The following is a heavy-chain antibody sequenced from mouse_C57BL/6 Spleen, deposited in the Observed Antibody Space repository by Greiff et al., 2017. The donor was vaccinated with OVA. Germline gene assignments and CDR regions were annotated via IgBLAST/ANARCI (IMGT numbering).Heavy chain of an antibody. CDR1: GFNIKDDY. V-gene: IGHV14-4*01. J-gene: IGHJ3*01. Sequence: VQLQQSGAELVRPGASVKLSCTASGFNIKDDYMHWVKQRPEQGLEWIGWIDPENGDTEYASKFQGKATITADTSSNTAYLQLSSLTSEDTAVYYCTTVGSSRFAYWGQGTLVTVSA. CDR2: IDPENGDT. D-gene: IGHD1-1*01. CDR3: TTVGSSRFAY.